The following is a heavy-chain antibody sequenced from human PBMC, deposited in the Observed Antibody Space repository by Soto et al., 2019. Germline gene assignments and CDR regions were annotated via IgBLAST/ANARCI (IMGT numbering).Heavy chain of an antibody. V-gene: IGHV3-7*01. CDR3: VRARIDL. CDR1: GSPFITFW. J-gene: IGHJ2*01. Sequence: EVQLVESGEGLFQRGGPRELSFEAPGSPFITFWMTWVRQAPGKGLEWVANINPDGSEKYYVDSVKGRFTISRDNVKNSLYLQMNSLRAEDTALYYCVRARIDLWGRGTLVTVSS. CDR2: INPDGSEK.